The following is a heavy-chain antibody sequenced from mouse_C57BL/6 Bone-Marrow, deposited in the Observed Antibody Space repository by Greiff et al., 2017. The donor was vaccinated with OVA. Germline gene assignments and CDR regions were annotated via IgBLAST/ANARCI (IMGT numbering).Heavy chain of an antibody. Sequence: VQLQESGAELARPGASVKLSCKASGYTFTSYGISWVKQRTRQGLEWIGEIYPRSGNTYYNEKFKGKATLTADKSSSTAYMELRSLTSEDSAVYFCARRRYYGNYDAMDYWGQGTSVTVSS. CDR2: IYPRSGNT. CDR3: ARRRYYGNYDAMDY. CDR1: GYTFTSYG. D-gene: IGHD2-1*01. J-gene: IGHJ4*01. V-gene: IGHV1-81*01.